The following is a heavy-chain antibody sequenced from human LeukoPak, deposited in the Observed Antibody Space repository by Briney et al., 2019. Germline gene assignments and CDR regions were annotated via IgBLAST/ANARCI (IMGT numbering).Heavy chain of an antibody. CDR3: AGDFVTMVRGARYNWFDP. CDR1: GFTFSSYG. Sequence: GGSLRLSCAASGFTFSSYGMHWVRQAPGKGLEWVAVIWYDGSNKYYADSVKGRFTISRDNSKNTLYLQMNSLRAEDTAVYYCAGDFVTMVRGARYNWFDPWGQGTLVTVSS. CDR2: IWYDGSNK. J-gene: IGHJ5*02. D-gene: IGHD3-10*01. V-gene: IGHV3-33*01.